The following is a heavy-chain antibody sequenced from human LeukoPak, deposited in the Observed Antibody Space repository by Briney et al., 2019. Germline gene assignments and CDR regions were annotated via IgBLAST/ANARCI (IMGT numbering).Heavy chain of an antibody. D-gene: IGHD5-18*01. CDR1: GFTFHDYA. Sequence: GGSLRLSCAASGFTFHDYAMHWVRQAPGKGLEYVSVIRGGGGVQYYAASVKGRFTISRDNSKNTLYLQMNSLRAEDTAVYYCAKSSHSFGNDALDMWGQGTMVTVSS. CDR2: IRGGGGVQ. CDR3: AKSSHSFGNDALDM. V-gene: IGHV3-23*01. J-gene: IGHJ3*02.